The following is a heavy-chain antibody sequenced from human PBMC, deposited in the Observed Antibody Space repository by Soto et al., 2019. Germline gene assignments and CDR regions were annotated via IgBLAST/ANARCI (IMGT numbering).Heavy chain of an antibody. D-gene: IGHD2-15*01. CDR1: EFTFSTHA. V-gene: IGHV3-23*01. Sequence: PGGSLRLSCAASEFTFSTHAMSWVRQAPGKGLEWVSAISGGGGSTYYADSVKGRFTISRDTSKNTLHLQMDSLRVEDTAVYYCARDDVLCDGGRCYGIPLDVWGKGITVTVSS. CDR3: ARDDVLCDGGRCYGIPLDV. J-gene: IGHJ6*04. CDR2: ISGGGGST.